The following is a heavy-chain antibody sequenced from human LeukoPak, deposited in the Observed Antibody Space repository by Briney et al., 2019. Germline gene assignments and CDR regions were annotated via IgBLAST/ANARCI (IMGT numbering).Heavy chain of an antibody. Sequence: SETLSLTCTVSGGSISSSSYYWGWIRQPPGKGLEWIGSIYYSGSTYYNPSLKSRVTISVDTSENQFSLKLSSVTAADTAVYYCARDSGYYDSSGYFHFDYWGQGTLVTVSS. V-gene: IGHV4-39*07. CDR1: GGSISSSSYY. D-gene: IGHD3-22*01. CDR2: IYYSGST. J-gene: IGHJ4*02. CDR3: ARDSGYYDSSGYFHFDY.